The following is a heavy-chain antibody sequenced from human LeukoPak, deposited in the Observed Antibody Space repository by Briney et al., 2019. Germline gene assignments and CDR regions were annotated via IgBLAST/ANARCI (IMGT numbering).Heavy chain of an antibody. V-gene: IGHV3-23*01. D-gene: IGHD1-26*01. CDR2: ISASGQTT. CDR1: GLTFSTYA. Sequence: PGGSLRLSCGASGLTFSTYAMTWVRQAPGRGLQWVSAISASGQTTYYADSVKGRFTISRNNSRNTLYLQMNSLRAEDTAIYYCAWGVGASSSCFFDCWGQGTLVTVSS. CDR3: AWGVGASSSCFFDC. J-gene: IGHJ4*02.